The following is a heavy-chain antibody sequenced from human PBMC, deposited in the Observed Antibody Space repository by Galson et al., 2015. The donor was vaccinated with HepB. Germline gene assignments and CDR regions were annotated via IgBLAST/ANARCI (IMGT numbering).Heavy chain of an antibody. Sequence: SLRLSCAASGLTFDDYAMHWVRQAPGKGLEWVSGISWNSGSIGYADSVKGRFTISRDNAKNSLYLQMNSLRAEDTALYYCAKDRHGEIQLWDGFDYWGQGTLVTVSS. CDR2: ISWNSGSI. V-gene: IGHV3-9*01. D-gene: IGHD5-18*01. CDR3: AKDRHGEIQLWDGFDY. CDR1: GLTFDDYA. J-gene: IGHJ4*02.